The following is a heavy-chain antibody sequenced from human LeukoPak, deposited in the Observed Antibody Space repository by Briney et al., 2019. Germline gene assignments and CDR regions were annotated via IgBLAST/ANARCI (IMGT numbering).Heavy chain of an antibody. CDR1: GGSISSYY. CDR3: TRVHYSGSGLSSYFDY. D-gene: IGHD3-10*01. J-gene: IGHJ4*02. Sequence: SETLSLTCTVSGGSISSYYWSWIRQSPGKGLEWIGYIYYTGSTNYNPSLKSRVTISVDTSKNQFSLNLRTVTSADTAVYYCTRVHYSGSGLSSYFDYGAQGTLVTVSS. V-gene: IGHV4-59*01. CDR2: IYYTGST.